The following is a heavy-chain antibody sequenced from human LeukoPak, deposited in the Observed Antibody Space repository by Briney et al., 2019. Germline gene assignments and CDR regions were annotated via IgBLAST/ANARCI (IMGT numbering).Heavy chain of an antibody. CDR3: ARYVPVKTGTTRSSFDF. Sequence: PSETLSLTCAVYGGSFSGYYWSWIRQPPGKGLEWIGEINHSGSTNCDPSLKSRISMSIDTSKSQFSLNLRSVTAADTAVYYCARYVPVKTGTTRSSFDFWGQGTLVTVSS. CDR1: GGSFSGYY. J-gene: IGHJ4*02. D-gene: IGHD1-1*01. V-gene: IGHV4-34*10. CDR2: INHSGST.